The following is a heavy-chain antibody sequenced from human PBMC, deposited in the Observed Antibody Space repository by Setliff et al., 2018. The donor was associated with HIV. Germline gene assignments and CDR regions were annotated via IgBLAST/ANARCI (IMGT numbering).Heavy chain of an antibody. V-gene: IGHV3-21*04. Sequence: PGESLRLSCAAAEFTLSQYSVTWVRQAPGKGLEWVSSTSHSGRYIHHADSVKGRFTISRDNSKTMVFLRMNSLRPEDSAMYYCVRGETYAHWPKGDYWGQGTLVTVS. CDR2: TSHSGRYI. D-gene: IGHD3-16*01. J-gene: IGHJ4*02. CDR1: EFTLSQYS. CDR3: VRGETYAHWPKGDY.